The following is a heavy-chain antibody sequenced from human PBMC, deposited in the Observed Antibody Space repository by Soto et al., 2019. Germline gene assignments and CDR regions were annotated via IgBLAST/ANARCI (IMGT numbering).Heavy chain of an antibody. Sequence: QVQLVESGGGVVQPGRSLRLSCAASGFTFSSYGMHWVRQAPGKGLEWVAVISYDGSNKYYADSVKGRFTISRDNSKNXXYLQMNSLRAEDTAVYYWAKSFVDTAMVVLEYFQHWGQGTLVTVSS. J-gene: IGHJ1*01. V-gene: IGHV3-30*18. CDR2: ISYDGSNK. CDR3: AKSFVDTAMVVLEYFQH. CDR1: GFTFSSYG. D-gene: IGHD5-18*01.